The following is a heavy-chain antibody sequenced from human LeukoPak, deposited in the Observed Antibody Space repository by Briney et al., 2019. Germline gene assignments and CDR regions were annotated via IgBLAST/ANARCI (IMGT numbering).Heavy chain of an antibody. J-gene: IGHJ6*04. D-gene: IGHD2-2*01. Sequence: GGSLRLSCAASGFTFNDYWMTWVRQAPGKGLEWVAHIKQDGSEKYYVDSLKGRFTISRDNAKNSLFLQTNSLRAEDTAVYYCVRDCSSASLSSGCYYAMDVWGKGTTVTVSS. CDR1: GFTFNDYW. CDR2: IKQDGSEK. V-gene: IGHV3-7*03. CDR3: VRDCSSASLSSGCYYAMDV.